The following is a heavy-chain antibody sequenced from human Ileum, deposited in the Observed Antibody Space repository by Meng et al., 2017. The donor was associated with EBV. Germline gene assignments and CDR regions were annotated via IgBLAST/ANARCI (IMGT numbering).Heavy chain of an antibody. CDR3: AYYFVGRGGPGS. D-gene: IGHD3-9*01. V-gene: IGHV4-61*03. Sequence: QVQLQESGRGLVKPSEPLALTCSVSGGSVSSNDYHWSWIRQPPGKGLEWIGCMYDSENAKYNPSLNSRVTISIDTTRNHFVLKLTSETAADTAVYYCAYYFVGRGGPGSWGQGTLVTVSS. CDR2: MYDSENA. CDR1: GGSVSSNDYH. J-gene: IGHJ5*02.